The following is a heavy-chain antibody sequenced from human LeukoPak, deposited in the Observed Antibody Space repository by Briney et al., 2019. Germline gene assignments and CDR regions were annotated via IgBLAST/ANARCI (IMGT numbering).Heavy chain of an antibody. Sequence: ASVKVSCKSSGYAFTGYHMHWVRQAPGQGLEWMGWINPNSGVTNYAQKFLGRVTMTRDTSISTAYMELSRLRSDDTAVYYCARDGYGDDAFDIWGQGTMVTVSS. CDR2: INPNSGVT. CDR1: GYAFTGYH. J-gene: IGHJ3*02. D-gene: IGHD6-13*01. CDR3: ARDGYGDDAFDI. V-gene: IGHV1-2*02.